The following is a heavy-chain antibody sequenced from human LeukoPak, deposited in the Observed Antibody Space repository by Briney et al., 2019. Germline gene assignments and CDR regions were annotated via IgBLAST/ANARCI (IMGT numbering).Heavy chain of an antibody. CDR1: GFTFSGSA. V-gene: IGHV3-73*01. CDR2: IRDKANSYAT. D-gene: IGHD6-19*01. CDR3: TSPLKYSSGWYYFDY. Sequence: GGSLKLSCAASGFTFSGSAIHWVRQASGKGLEWVGRIRDKANSYATAYIASVKGRFTISRDDSKNTAYLQMNSLKTEDTAVYYCTSPLKYSSGWYYFDYWGQGTLVTVSS. J-gene: IGHJ4*02.